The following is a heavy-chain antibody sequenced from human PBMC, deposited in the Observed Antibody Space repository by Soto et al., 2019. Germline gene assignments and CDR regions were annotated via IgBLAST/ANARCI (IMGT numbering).Heavy chain of an antibody. V-gene: IGHV1-2*02. D-gene: IGHD5-12*01. CDR1: GYTFTGYY. CDR2: INPNSGGT. J-gene: IGHJ4*02. Sequence: QVQLVQSGAEVKKPGASVKVSCKASGYTFTGYYMHWVRQAPGQGREWMGWINPNSGGTNYAQKFQGRVTMTRDTSISTAYMELSRLRSDDTAVYYCASRSRGYSGYDLAPLDYWGQGTLVTVSS. CDR3: ASRSRGYSGYDLAPLDY.